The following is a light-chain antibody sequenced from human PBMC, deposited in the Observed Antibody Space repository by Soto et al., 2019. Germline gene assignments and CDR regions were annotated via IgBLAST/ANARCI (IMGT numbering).Light chain of an antibody. CDR3: QQGNSFP. Sequence: DIQMTQSPSSVSASVGDRVTITCRASQYISNWLAWYQQKPGKAPKLLIYAASSLVNGVPSRFSGSGSGTNFTLTISSLQPEDLATYDCQQGNSFPFGGGTKVEI. CDR2: AAS. CDR1: QYISNW. J-gene: IGKJ4*01. V-gene: IGKV1-12*01.